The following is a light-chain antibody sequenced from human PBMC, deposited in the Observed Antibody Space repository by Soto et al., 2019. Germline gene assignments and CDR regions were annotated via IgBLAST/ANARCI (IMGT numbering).Light chain of an antibody. Sequence: IGLTQSPLTLALSPWVRAPLSCTASQGVRTYLAWYQVKPGQAPRLLIYDASRRASGVQARFSGSGSGTDFTLTISSLEPEDFALYYCQQSNTWPPITFGQGTRMEIK. CDR3: QQSNTWPPIT. CDR2: DAS. J-gene: IGKJ5*01. CDR1: QGVRTY. V-gene: IGKV3-11*01.